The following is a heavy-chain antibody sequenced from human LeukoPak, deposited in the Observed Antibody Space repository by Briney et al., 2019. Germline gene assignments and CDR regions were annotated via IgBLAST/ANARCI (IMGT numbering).Heavy chain of an antibody. D-gene: IGHD6-13*01. CDR1: GGSISSHY. V-gene: IGHV4-59*11. CDR2: IYYSGST. Sequence: SETLSLTCTVSGGSISSHYWSWIRQPPGKGLEWIGYIYYSGSTNYNPSLKSRVTISVDTSKNQFSLKLSSVTAADTAVYYCAKSPTGSNTWYGWFDPWGQGILVTVSS. CDR3: AKSPTGSNTWYGWFDP. J-gene: IGHJ5*02.